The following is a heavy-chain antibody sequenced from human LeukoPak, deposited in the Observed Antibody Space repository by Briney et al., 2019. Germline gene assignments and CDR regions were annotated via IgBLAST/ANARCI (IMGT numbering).Heavy chain of an antibody. J-gene: IGHJ4*02. V-gene: IGHV3-48*01. CDR1: GFAFRDYA. CDR2: INGGSITM. D-gene: IGHD4-23*01. CDR3: ARDPYGGDSPGDY. Sequence: GGSLRLSCAASGFAFRDYAMNWVRQAPGKGLEWISYINGGSITMYYAASVKGRFIISRDNARNSLYLQMDSLRAEDTALYYCARDPYGGDSPGDYWGQGTLVTVSS.